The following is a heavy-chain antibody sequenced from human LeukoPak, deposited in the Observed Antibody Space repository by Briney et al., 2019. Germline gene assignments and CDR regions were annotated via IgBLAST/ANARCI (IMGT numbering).Heavy chain of an antibody. Sequence: SETLSLTCSVSGVPISTYYWSWIRQSPGKRLEWIAYVYYNGDIMYNPSLKSRVTISLDTSKNQFSLNMASVTAADTAVYYCARVWGDFYSSGVDYWGQGTLVTVSS. V-gene: IGHV4-59*01. J-gene: IGHJ4*02. CDR1: GVPISTYY. CDR2: VYYNGDI. CDR3: ARVWGDFYSSGVDY. D-gene: IGHD6-19*01.